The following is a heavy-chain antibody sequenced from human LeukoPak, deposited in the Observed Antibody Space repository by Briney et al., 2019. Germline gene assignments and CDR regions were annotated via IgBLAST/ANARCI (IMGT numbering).Heavy chain of an antibody. CDR2: IYYSGST. V-gene: IGHV4-59*01. J-gene: IGHJ3*02. D-gene: IGHD2-2*01. Sequence: PSETLSLTRTVSGGSINSYYWSWIRQPPGKGLEWIGYIYYSGSTNYNPSLKSRVTMSVDTSKNQLSLKLSSVTAADTAVYYCARGTVVIPAAVGDDAFDIWGQGTMVTVSS. CDR1: GGSINSYY. CDR3: ARGTVVIPAAVGDDAFDI.